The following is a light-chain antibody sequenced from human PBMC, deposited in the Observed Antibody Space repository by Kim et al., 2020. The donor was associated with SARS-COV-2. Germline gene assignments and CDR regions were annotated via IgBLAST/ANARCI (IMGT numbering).Light chain of an antibody. J-gene: IGLJ3*02. CDR1: SGSVSTNYY. CDR2: NTN. CDR3: VLYMGGGIWV. Sequence: QTVVTQEPSFSVSPGGTATLTCGLSSGSVSTNYYPSWYQHPPGQAPRMLIYNTNTRSSGVPDRFSGSILGNKAALTITGAQADDESDYYCVLYMGGGIWVFGGGTQLTVL. V-gene: IGLV8-61*01.